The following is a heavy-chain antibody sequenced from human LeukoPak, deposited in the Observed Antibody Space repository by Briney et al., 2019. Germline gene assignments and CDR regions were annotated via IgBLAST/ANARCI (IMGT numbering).Heavy chain of an antibody. CDR3: AKDVPAAYFDY. CDR1: GFTVSGDY. J-gene: IGHJ4*02. D-gene: IGHD2-2*01. CDR2: IYADFDNT. V-gene: IGHV3-66*03. Sequence: GGSLRLSCAVSGFTVSGDYMSWLRQAPGRGLEWVSVIYADFDNTDYADSVRGRFTISRDNSKNTLYLQMNSLRAEDTAVYYCAKDVPAAYFDYWGQGTLVTVSS.